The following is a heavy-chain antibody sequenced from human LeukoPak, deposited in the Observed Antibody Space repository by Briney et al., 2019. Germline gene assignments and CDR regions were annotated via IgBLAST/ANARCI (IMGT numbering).Heavy chain of an antibody. CDR2: ISSNGGST. J-gene: IGHJ4*02. CDR3: ARGGYYDFWSGTFDY. V-gene: IGHV3-64*01. CDR1: GFTFSSYA. D-gene: IGHD3-3*01. Sequence: GESLRLSCAASGFTFSSYAMHWVRQAPGKGLEYVSRISSNGGSTYYANSVKGRFTISRDNSKNTLYLQMGSLRAADMAVYYCARGGYYDFWSGTFDYWGQGTLVTVSS.